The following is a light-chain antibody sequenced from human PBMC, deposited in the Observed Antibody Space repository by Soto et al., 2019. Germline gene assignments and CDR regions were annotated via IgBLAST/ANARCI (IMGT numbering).Light chain of an antibody. CDR2: GNS. J-gene: IGLJ3*02. CDR1: SSNIGAGYD. CDR3: QSYDSSLSGWV. V-gene: IGLV1-40*01. Sequence: QSVLTQPPSVSGAPGQRVTISCTGSSSNIGAGYDVHWYQQLPGTAPKLLIYGNSNRPSGVPDRFSGSKSGTSASLAITGLHAEDEADYYSQSYDSSLSGWVFGGGTQLTVL.